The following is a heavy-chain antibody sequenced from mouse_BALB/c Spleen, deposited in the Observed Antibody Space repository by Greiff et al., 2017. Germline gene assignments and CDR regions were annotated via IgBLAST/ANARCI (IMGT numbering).Heavy chain of an antibody. CDR3: ARVHYYGSSPAMDY. Sequence: VHVKQSGPELVKPGASVKISCKASGYSFTGYYMHWVKQSHVKSLEWIGRINPYNGATSYNQNFKDKASLTVDKSSSTAYMELHSLTSEDSAVYYCARVHYYGSSPAMDYWGQGTSVTVSS. CDR1: GYSFTGYY. V-gene: IGHV1-31*01. CDR2: INPYNGAT. J-gene: IGHJ4*01. D-gene: IGHD1-1*01.